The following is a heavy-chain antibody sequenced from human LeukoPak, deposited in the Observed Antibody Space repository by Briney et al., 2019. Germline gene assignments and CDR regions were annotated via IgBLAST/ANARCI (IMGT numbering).Heavy chain of an antibody. CDR1: GGSISSSSYY. CDR2: IYYSGST. V-gene: IGHV4-39*07. CDR3: ARGGGTIFGVVIDY. D-gene: IGHD3-3*01. J-gene: IGHJ4*02. Sequence: SETLSLTCTVSGGSISSSSYYWGWIRQPPGKGLEWIGSIYYSGSTYYNPSLKSRVTISVDTSKNQFSLKLSSVTAADTAVYYCARGGGTIFGVVIDYWGQGTLVTVSS.